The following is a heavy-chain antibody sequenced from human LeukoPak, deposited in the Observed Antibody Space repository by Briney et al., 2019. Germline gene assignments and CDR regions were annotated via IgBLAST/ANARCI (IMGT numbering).Heavy chain of an antibody. CDR1: GYTFTSYD. CDR2: MNPNSGNT. CDR3: ARGRGMVRGVILNWFDP. V-gene: IGHV1-8*01. Sequence: GASVKVSCKASGYTFTSYDINWVRQATGQGLEWMGWMNPNSGNTGYAQKFQGRVTITRNTSISTAYMELSSLRSEDTAVYYCARGRGMVRGVILNWFDPWGQGTLVTVSS. J-gene: IGHJ5*02. D-gene: IGHD3-10*01.